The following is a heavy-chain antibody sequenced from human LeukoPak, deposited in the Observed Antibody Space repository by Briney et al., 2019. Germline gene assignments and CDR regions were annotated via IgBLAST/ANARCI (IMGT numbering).Heavy chain of an antibody. CDR3: ARGGRSTASCSH. J-gene: IGHJ4*02. CDR2: INSGGSTT. CDR1: GFTFSTYW. V-gene: IGHV3-74*01. Sequence: GGSLRLSCAASGFTFSTYWMHWVRQAPGEGLVWVSRINSGGSTTDYADSVKGRFTISRDNAKNTLYLQMNSLRADDTAVYYCARGGRSTASCSHWGQGTLVTVSS. D-gene: IGHD2-2*01.